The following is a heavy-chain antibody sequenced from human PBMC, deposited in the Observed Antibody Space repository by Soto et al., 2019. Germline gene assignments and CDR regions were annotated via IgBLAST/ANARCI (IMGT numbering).Heavy chain of an antibody. CDR2: VHHSWGS. D-gene: IGHD3-10*01. CDR3: ARQGFGPLHGLVDV. CDR1: GGSISSYY. J-gene: IGHJ6*02. Sequence: QVQLQESGPGLVKPSETLSLSCTVSGGSISSYYWSWFRQSPGKRMEWIGYVHHSWGSSYNPALQRRAAISLDTSKSQFSLKVTSVTATDTTVYYCARQGFGPLHGLVDVWGHGTTVTVSS. V-gene: IGHV4-59*08.